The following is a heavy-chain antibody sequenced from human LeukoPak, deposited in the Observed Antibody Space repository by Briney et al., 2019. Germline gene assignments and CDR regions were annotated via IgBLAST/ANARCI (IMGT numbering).Heavy chain of an antibody. J-gene: IGHJ4*02. CDR2: MYYNGYT. V-gene: IGHV4-59*01. D-gene: IGHD1-26*01. Sequence: SETLSLTCTVSGGSISPYYWNWIRQPPGKGLEWIGFMYYNGYTDYNPSLKSRVTISLDTSKHQFSLKLSSVTAADTAVYYCARGGKGSSERGYSLDYWGRGNLVTVSS. CDR1: GGSISPYY. CDR3: ARGGKGSSERGYSLDY.